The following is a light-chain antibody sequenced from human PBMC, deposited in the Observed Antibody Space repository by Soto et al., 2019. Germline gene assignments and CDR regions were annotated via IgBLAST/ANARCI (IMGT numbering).Light chain of an antibody. V-gene: IGKV3-20*01. CDR2: GAS. CDR3: QQYGSSPRT. J-gene: IGKJ1*01. CDR1: QSVSSY. Sequence: EIVMTQSPATLSLSPGEGVTLSCRASQSVSSYLAWYQQKPGQAPRLLIYGASSRATGIPDRFSGSGSGTDLTLTISRLEPEDFAVYYCQQYGSSPRTFGQGTKVDIK.